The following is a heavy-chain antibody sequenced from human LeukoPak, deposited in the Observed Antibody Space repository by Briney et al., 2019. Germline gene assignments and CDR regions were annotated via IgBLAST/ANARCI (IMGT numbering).Heavy chain of an antibody. D-gene: IGHD3-10*01. J-gene: IGHJ6*02. CDR3: ARAGFGELPSYGMDV. V-gene: IGHV1-2*02. Sequence: ASVKVSCKASGYTFTGYYMHWVRQAPGQGLEWMGWISPNSGGTNYAQKLQGRVTMTRDTSISTAYMELSRLRSDDTAVYYCARAGFGELPSYGMDVWGQGTTVTVSS. CDR1: GYTFTGYY. CDR2: ISPNSGGT.